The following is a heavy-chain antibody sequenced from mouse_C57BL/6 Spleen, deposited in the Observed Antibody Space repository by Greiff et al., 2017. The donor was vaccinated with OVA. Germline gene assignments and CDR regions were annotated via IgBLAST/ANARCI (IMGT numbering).Heavy chain of an antibody. J-gene: IGHJ4*01. CDR2: INPNNGGT. D-gene: IGHD1-1*01. Sequence: VQLQQSGPELVKPGASVKIPCKASGYTFTDYNMDWVKQSHGKSLEWIGDINPNNGGTIYNQKFKGKATLTVDKSSSTAYMELRSLTSEDTAVYYCAREGSSYYYAMDYWGQGTSVTVSS. CDR3: AREGSSYYYAMDY. CDR1: GYTFTDYN. V-gene: IGHV1-18*01.